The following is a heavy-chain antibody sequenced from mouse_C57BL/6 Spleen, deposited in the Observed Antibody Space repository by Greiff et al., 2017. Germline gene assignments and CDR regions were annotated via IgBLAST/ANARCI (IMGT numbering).Heavy chain of an antibody. CDR1: GYTFTSYW. CDR2: SYPGSGST. D-gene: IGHD1-1*01. V-gene: IGHV1-55*01. J-gene: IGHJ3*01. CDR3: ERDYGSSPAWFAY. Sequence: VQLQQPGAELVKPGASVKMSCKASGYTFTSYWITWVKQRPGQGLEWIGDSYPGSGSTNYNEKFKSKATLTVDTSSSTAYMQLRSLTSEASAVYYCERDYGSSPAWFAYWGQGTLVTVSA.